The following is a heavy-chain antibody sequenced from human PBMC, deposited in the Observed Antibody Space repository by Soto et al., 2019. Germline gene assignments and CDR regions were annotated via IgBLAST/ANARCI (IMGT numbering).Heavy chain of an antibody. CDR1: GFTFSSYA. Sequence: GGSLRLSCAASGFTFSSYAMSWVRQAPGKGLEWVSAISGSGGSTYYADSVKGRFTISRDNSKNTLYLQMNSLRAEDTAVYYCAKDYAGIAVYYYYGMDVWGQGTTGTVSS. J-gene: IGHJ6*02. V-gene: IGHV3-23*01. D-gene: IGHD6-19*01. CDR2: ISGSGGST. CDR3: AKDYAGIAVYYYYGMDV.